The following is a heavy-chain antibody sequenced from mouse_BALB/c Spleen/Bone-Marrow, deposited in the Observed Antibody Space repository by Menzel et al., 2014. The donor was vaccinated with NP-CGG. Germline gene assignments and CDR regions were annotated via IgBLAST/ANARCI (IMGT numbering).Heavy chain of an antibody. V-gene: IGHV7-1*02. CDR2: SRNKANDYTR. D-gene: IGHD2-3*01. J-gene: IGHJ4*01. CDR1: GFTFSDFY. Sequence: EEMLVESGGGLVQPGGSLRLSCATSGFTFSDFYMEWVRQPPGKRLEWIAASRNKANDYTREYSASVKGRFIVSRDTSQSILYLQMNALRAEDTAIYYCARDPRWLLAMDYWGQGTSVTVSS. CDR3: ARDPRWLLAMDY.